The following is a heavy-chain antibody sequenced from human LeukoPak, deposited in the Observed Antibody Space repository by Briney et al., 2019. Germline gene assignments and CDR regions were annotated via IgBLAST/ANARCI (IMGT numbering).Heavy chain of an antibody. CDR3: ARNLGGDRTSGYYNY. Sequence: GESLKISCKGSGYSFTYYFIGWVRQMPGKGLEWMWIIYPGDSDTRYSPPFQGQVTISVDKSTNTAYLQWNSLKASDSAMYYCARNLGGDRTSGYYNYWGQGTLVTVSS. CDR2: IYPGDSDT. CDR1: GYSFTYYF. V-gene: IGHV5-51*01. D-gene: IGHD3-3*01. J-gene: IGHJ4*02.